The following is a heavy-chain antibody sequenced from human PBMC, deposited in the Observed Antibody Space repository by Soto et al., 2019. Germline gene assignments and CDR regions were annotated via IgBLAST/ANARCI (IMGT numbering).Heavy chain of an antibody. V-gene: IGHV3-23*01. CDR3: AKDRGAAADFAEYFQH. D-gene: IGHD6-13*01. J-gene: IGHJ1*01. Sequence: EVQLLESGGGLVQPGGSLRLSCAASGFTFSSYAMSWVRQAPGKGLEWVSAISGSGGSTYYADSVKGRFTISRDNSKNTLYLQMNSLRAEDTAVYYCAKDRGAAADFAEYFQHWGQGTLVTVSS. CDR1: GFTFSSYA. CDR2: ISGSGGST.